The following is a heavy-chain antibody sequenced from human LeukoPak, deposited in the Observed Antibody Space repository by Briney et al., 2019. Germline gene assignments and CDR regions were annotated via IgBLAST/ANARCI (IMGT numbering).Heavy chain of an antibody. CDR3: TTTRTITSIWYYFDY. D-gene: IGHD6-13*01. Sequence: PGRSLRLSCTGSGFTSGDFALGWVRQSLGEGLEWVGFIRSKAYGGTTEYAASVKGRSTVSRDDSKSITYLQMSSLKSEDTGVYYCTTTRTITSIWYYFDYWGQGALVTVSS. CDR1: GFTSGDFA. V-gene: IGHV3-49*04. J-gene: IGHJ4*02. CDR2: IRSKAYGGTT.